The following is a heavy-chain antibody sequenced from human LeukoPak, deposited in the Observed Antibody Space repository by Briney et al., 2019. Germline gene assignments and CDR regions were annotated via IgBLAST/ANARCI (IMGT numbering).Heavy chain of an antibody. V-gene: IGHV3-23*01. CDR2: ISGSGGST. J-gene: IGHJ4*02. D-gene: IGHD3-3*01. CDR3: ANNYDFWSGYSTQFDY. CDR1: GFTFSSYA. Sequence: PGGSLRLSCAASGFTFSSYAMSWVRQAPGKGLEWVSAISGSGGSTYYADSVKGRFTISRDNSKNTLYLQINSLRAEDTAVYYCANNYDFWSGYSTQFDYWGQGTLVTVSS.